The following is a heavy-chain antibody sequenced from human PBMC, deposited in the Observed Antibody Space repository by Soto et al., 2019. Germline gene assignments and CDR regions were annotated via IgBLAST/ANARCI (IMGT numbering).Heavy chain of an antibody. Sequence: GGSLRLSCAASGFTFSSYAMSWVRQAPGKGLEWVSAISGSGGSTYYADSVKGRFPISRDNSKNTLYLQMNSLRAEDTAVYYCAKRVEYYGSGSYSLFLPNWFDPWGQGTLVTVSS. CDR1: GFTFSSYA. J-gene: IGHJ5*02. CDR3: AKRVEYYGSGSYSLFLPNWFDP. CDR2: ISGSGGST. D-gene: IGHD3-10*01. V-gene: IGHV3-23*01.